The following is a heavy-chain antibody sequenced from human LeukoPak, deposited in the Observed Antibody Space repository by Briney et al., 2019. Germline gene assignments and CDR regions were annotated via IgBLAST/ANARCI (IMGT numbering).Heavy chain of an antibody. Sequence: SSETLSLTCTVSGGSISSGSYYWSWIRQPAGKGLEWIGRIYTSGSTNYNPSLKSRVTISVDTSKNQFSLKLSSVTAADTAVYYCARADGEEDDSSGSKKEDAFDIWGQGTMVTVSS. CDR1: GGSISSGSYY. J-gene: IGHJ3*02. D-gene: IGHD3-22*01. V-gene: IGHV4-61*02. CDR2: IYTSGST. CDR3: ARADGEEDDSSGSKKEDAFDI.